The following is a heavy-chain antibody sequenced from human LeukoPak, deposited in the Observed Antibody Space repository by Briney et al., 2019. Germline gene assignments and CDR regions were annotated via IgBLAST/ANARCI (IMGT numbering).Heavy chain of an antibody. CDR2: INHSGST. CDR1: GRSFSGYY. V-gene: IGHV4-34*01. CDR3: ARGTRGYYDFWSGYPPQSVFDY. J-gene: IGHJ4*02. Sequence: PSETLSLTCAVYGRSFSGYYWSWIRQPPGKGLEWIGEINHSGSTNYNPSLKSRVTISVDTSKNQFSLKLSSVTAADTAVYYCARGTRGYYDFWSGYPPQSVFDYWGQGTLVTVSS. D-gene: IGHD3-3*01.